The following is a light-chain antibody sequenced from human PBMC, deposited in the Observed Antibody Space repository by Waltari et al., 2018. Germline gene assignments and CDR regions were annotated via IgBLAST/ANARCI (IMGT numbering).Light chain of an antibody. V-gene: IGLV2-14*03. CDR1: SSDVGTSKY. CDR3: SSYISSSTLEL. Sequence: QSALTQPASVSGSPGQSITISCTGPSSDVGTSKYVPWYQQPPRKAPKLMLFDGSMRPSGFSNRFSGSKSGTTASLTISGLQAEDEADYYCSSYISSSTLELFGGGTSLTVL. J-gene: IGLJ2*01. CDR2: DGS.